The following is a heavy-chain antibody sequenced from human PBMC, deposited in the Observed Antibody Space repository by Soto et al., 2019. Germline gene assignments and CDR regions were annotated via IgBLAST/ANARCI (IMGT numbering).Heavy chain of an antibody. V-gene: IGHV3-30-3*01. CDR1: GFTFSSYA. D-gene: IGHD1-26*01. CDR3: AREGGGNLYYFDY. CDR2: ISYDGSNK. J-gene: IGHJ4*02. Sequence: QVQLVESGGGVVQPGRSLRLSCAASGFTFSSYAMHWVRQAPGKGLEWVAVISYDGSNKYYADSVKGRFTISRDNSKNMLNLQMNSLRAEDTAVYYCAREGGGNLYYFDYWGQGTLVTVSS.